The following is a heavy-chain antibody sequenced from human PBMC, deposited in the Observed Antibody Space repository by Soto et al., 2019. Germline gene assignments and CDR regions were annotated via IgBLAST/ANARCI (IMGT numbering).Heavy chain of an antibody. D-gene: IGHD3-22*01. CDR3: ARSITDYYDSSGYYDDY. V-gene: IGHV3-11*03. CDR1: GFTFSDYY. CDR2: ISSSSYT. Sequence: GGSLRLSCAASGFTFSDYYMSWIRQAPGKGLEWVSYISSSSYTNYADSVKGRFTISRDNAKNSLYLQMNSLRAEDTAVYYCARSITDYYDSSGYYDDYWGQGTLVTSPQ. J-gene: IGHJ4*02.